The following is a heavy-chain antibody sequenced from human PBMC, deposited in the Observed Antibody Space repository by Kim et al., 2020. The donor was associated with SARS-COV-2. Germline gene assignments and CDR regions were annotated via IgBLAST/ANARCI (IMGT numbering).Heavy chain of an antibody. CDR3: AAFYDSSGYYLFDY. J-gene: IGHJ4*02. D-gene: IGHD3-22*01. V-gene: IGHV4-39*07. Sequence: NPSLKSRVTISVDTSKSQFSLKLSSVTAADTAVYYCAAFYDSSGYYLFDYWGQGTLVTVSS.